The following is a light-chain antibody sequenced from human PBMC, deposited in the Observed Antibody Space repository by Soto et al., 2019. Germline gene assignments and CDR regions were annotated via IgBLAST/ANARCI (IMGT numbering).Light chain of an antibody. CDR3: QQYGGTPPIT. Sequence: DLQMTQSPSTLSASVADRVTITCRASQTISSYLAWYQKKPGKAPKLLIYDASSLESGVPSRFSGSGSGTEFTLTISSLQPDDFAVYYCQQYGGTPPITFGQGTRLEI. CDR2: DAS. J-gene: IGKJ5*01. V-gene: IGKV1-5*01. CDR1: QTISSY.